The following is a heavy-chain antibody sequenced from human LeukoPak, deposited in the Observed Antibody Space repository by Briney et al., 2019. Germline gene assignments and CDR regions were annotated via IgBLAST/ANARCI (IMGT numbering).Heavy chain of an antibody. CDR2: IYYSGST. CDR3: ASSLVVPAAINHPVYYGMDV. CDR1: GGSISSVDYY. J-gene: IGHJ6*02. Sequence: SETLSLTCTVSGGSISSVDYYWSWIRQPPGKGLEWIGYIYYSGSTYYNPSLKGRVTISVDTSKNQFSLKLSSVTAADTAVYYCASSLVVPAAINHPVYYGMDVWGQGTTVTVSS. D-gene: IGHD2-2*02. V-gene: IGHV4-30-4*01.